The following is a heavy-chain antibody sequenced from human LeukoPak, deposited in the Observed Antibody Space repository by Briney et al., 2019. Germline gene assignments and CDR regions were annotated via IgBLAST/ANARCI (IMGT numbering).Heavy chain of an antibody. CDR2: ISSSSSTI. V-gene: IGHV3-48*04. D-gene: IGHD5/OR15-5a*01. J-gene: IGHJ4*02. Sequence: PGGSLRLSCAASGFTFSSYSMNWVRQAPGKGLEWVSYISSSSSTIYYADSVKGRFTISRDNAKNSLYLQMNSLRAEDTAVYYCASRSTLNYWGQGTLVTVSS. CDR1: GFTFSSYS. CDR3: ASRSTLNY.